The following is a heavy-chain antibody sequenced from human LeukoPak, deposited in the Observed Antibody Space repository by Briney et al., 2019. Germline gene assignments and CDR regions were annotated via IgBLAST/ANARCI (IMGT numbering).Heavy chain of an antibody. V-gene: IGHV4-34*01. J-gene: IGHJ4*02. CDR2: INHSGST. Sequence: PSETLSLTCAAYGGSFSGYYWSWIRQPPGKGLEWIGEINHSGSTNYNPSLKSRVTISVDTSKNQFSLKLSSVTAADTAVYYCAREGYSYGYWGQGTLVTVSS. CDR1: GGSFSGYY. CDR3: AREGYSYGY. D-gene: IGHD5-18*01.